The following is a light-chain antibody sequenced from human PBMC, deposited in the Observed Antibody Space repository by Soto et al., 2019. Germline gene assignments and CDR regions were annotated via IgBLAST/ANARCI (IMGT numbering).Light chain of an antibody. CDR2: GAS. CDR1: QSVSNNY. J-gene: IGKJ5*01. V-gene: IGKV3-20*01. CDR3: QAGT. Sequence: EIVLTQPPGTLSLSPGERATLSCRASQSVSNNYLAWYQQKPGQAPRLLIYGASNRATGIPDRLSGSGSGTDFTLTISRLEPEDFAVYYCQAGTFGQGTRLEIK.